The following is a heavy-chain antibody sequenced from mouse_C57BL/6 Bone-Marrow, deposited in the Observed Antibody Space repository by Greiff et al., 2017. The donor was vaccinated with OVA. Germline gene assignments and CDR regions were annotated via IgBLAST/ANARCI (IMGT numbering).Heavy chain of an antibody. Sequence: QVQLKQPGAELVRPGSSVKLSCKASGYTFTSYWMHWVKQRPIQGLEWIGNIDPSDSDTHYNQKFKDKATLTVDKSSSTAYMQLSSLTSEDSAVYYCARFYYGNDSDCFDYGGQGHALTVTS. V-gene: IGHV1-52*01. J-gene: IGHJ2*01. CDR2: IDPSDSDT. CDR1: GYTFTSYW. CDR3: ARFYYGNDSDCFDY. D-gene: IGHD2-2*01.